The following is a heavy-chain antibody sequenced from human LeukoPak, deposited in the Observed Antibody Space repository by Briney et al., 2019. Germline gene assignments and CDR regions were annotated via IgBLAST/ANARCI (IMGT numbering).Heavy chain of an antibody. V-gene: IGHV3-23*01. CDR1: GLTFSSYG. CDR3: AKAGACTLDY. D-gene: IGHD2-8*01. CDR2: ISGSGGST. J-gene: IGHJ4*02. Sequence: PGGSLRLSCAASGLTFSSYGMSWVRQAPGKGLEWVSAISGSGGSTYYADSVKGRFTISRDNSKNTLYLQMNSLRAEDTAVYYCAKAGACTLDYWGQRTLVTVSS.